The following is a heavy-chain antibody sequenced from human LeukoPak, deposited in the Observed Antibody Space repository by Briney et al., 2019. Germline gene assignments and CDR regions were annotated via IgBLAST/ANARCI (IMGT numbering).Heavy chain of an antibody. D-gene: IGHD6-19*01. CDR2: MSHDGSNE. CDR3: ARRGSSGCFDF. CDR1: GFTFSRYA. J-gene: IGHJ4*02. Sequence: GGSLRLSCAASGFTFSRYAMHWVRQAPGKGLEWVAVMSHDGSNEYYGDSEKGRFTISRDNSKNTLFLQMHSLRVEDTATYYCARRGSSGCFDFWGQGTLVTVSS. V-gene: IGHV3-30-3*01.